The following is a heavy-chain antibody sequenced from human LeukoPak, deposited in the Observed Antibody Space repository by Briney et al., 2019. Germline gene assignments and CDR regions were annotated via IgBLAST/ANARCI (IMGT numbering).Heavy chain of an antibody. D-gene: IGHD3-16*01. CDR1: GYTFTSYG. CDR3: ARDLPLYSDAFDI. CDR2: INTNTGNP. V-gene: IGHV7-4-1*02. Sequence: ASVKVSCKASGYTFTSYGISWVRQAPGQGLEWMGWINTNTGNPTYAQGFTGRFVFSLDTSVSTAYLQISSLKAEDTAVYYCARDLPLYSDAFDIWGQGTMVTVSS. J-gene: IGHJ3*02.